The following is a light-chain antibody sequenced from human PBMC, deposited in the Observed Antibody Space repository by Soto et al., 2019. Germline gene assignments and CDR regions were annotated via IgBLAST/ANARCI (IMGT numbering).Light chain of an antibody. Sequence: EIVLTQSPGTLSLSPGARATLSCRASQSVGSNYLAWYQQKPGQAPRLLIYGASNRATGIPDRFSASGSGTDSTLTISRLKPEDFAVYYCQQHGSSPFTFGHGTKVDI. CDR2: GAS. V-gene: IGKV3-20*01. CDR3: QQHGSSPFT. CDR1: QSVGSNY. J-gene: IGKJ3*01.